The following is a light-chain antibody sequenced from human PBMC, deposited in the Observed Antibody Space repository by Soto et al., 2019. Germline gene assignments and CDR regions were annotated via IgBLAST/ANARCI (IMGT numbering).Light chain of an antibody. CDR3: QQYDDWPPIT. Sequence: ETVMTQSPATLSVSPGERATLSCRASQSINRNLAWYQQKPGQAPRLLIYGASARATGIPARFSGDGSGTEFTLTISSLQSEDFAVYCCQQYDDWPPITFGQGTRLDIK. CDR1: QSINRN. CDR2: GAS. J-gene: IGKJ5*01. V-gene: IGKV3-15*01.